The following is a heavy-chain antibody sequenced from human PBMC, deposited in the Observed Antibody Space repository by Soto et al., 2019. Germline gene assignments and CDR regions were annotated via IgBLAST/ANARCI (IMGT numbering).Heavy chain of an antibody. CDR1: GFTVSRNY. V-gene: IGHV3-48*01. CDR2: ISSSSSTI. J-gene: IGHJ6*02. Sequence: SLRLSCAASGFTVSRNYMSWVRQAPGKGLEWVSYISSSSSTIYYADSVKGRFTTSRDNAKNSLYLQMNSLRAEDTAVYYCARALYYDILTGYYYYYGMDVWGQGTTVTVSS. D-gene: IGHD3-9*01. CDR3: ARALYYDILTGYYYYYGMDV.